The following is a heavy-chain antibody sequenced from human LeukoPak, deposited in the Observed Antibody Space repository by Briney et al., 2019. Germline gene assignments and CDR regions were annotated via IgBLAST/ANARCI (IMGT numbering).Heavy chain of an antibody. D-gene: IGHD6-13*01. J-gene: IGHJ3*02. CDR3: ARGIAASAFDI. CDR1: GFTFSSYS. V-gene: IGHV3-21*01. Sequence: GGSLRLSCAPSGFTFSSYSMNWVRQAPGKGLEWVSSISSSSSYIYYADSVKGRFTISRDNAKNSLYLQMNSLRAEDTAVYYCARGIAASAFDIWGQGTMVTVSS. CDR2: ISSSSSYI.